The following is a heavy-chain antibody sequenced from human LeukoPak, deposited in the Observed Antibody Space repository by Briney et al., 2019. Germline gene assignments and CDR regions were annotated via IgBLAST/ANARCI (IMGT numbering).Heavy chain of an antibody. CDR1: GGSISCGGYS. J-gene: IGHJ5*02. CDR3: ARGGSGSYYNPGWFDP. D-gene: IGHD3-10*01. CDR2: IYHSEST. V-gene: IGHV4-30-2*01. Sequence: SETLSLTCAVSGGSISCGGYSWSWIRQPPGKGLEWIGYIYHSESTYYNPSLKSRVTISVDRSKNQFSLKLSSMTAADTAVYYCARGGSGSYYNPGWFDPWGQGTLVTVSS.